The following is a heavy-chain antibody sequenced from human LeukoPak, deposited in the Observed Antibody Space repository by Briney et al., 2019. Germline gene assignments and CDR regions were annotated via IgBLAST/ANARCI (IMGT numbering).Heavy chain of an antibody. J-gene: IGHJ4*02. V-gene: IGHV4-30-2*01. Sequence: SDTLSLTCAVCGGSIRSGGYSWSWIRRPPGKGLEWIGYIYHSGSTYYNPSLKSRVTISVDRSKNQFSLKLSSVTAADTAVYYCAALGNYGDYVGYYFDYWGQGTLVTVSS. CDR3: AALGNYGDYVGYYFDY. CDR1: GGSIRSGGYS. D-gene: IGHD4-17*01. CDR2: IYHSGST.